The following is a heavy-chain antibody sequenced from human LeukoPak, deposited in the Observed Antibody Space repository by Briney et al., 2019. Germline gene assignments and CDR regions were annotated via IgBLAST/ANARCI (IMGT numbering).Heavy chain of an antibody. CDR1: GYTFTSYG. CDR2: ISAYNGNT. J-gene: IGHJ5*02. V-gene: IGHV1-18*01. CDR3: ARILMVRGVLYWFDP. D-gene: IGHD3-10*01. Sequence: ASVKVSCKASGYTFTSYGISWVRPAPGQGLEWMGWISAYNGNTNYAQKLQGRVTMTTDTSTSTAYMELRSLRSDDTAVYYCARILMVRGVLYWFDPWGQGTLVTVSS.